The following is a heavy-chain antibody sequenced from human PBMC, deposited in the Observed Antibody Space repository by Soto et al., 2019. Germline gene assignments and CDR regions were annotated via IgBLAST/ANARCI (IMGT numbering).Heavy chain of an antibody. CDR3: ASSNIAAAGFYYYGMDV. J-gene: IGHJ6*02. D-gene: IGHD6-13*01. CDR1: GGSISSYY. Sequence: SETLSLTCTVSGGSISSYYWSWIRQPPGKGLEWIGYIYYSGSTNYNPSLKSRVTISVDTSKNQFSLKLSSVTAADTAVYYCASSNIAAAGFYYYGMDVWGRGATVT. V-gene: IGHV4-59*01. CDR2: IYYSGST.